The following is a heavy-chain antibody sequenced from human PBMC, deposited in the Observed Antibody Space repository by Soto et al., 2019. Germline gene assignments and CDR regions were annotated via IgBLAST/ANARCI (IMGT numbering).Heavy chain of an antibody. V-gene: IGHV6-1*01. J-gene: IGHJ4*02. CDR1: GDSVSSNSAA. CDR3: ARDRGGSGYSYGYKWHYFAY. D-gene: IGHD5-18*01. Sequence: SQTLSLTCAISGDSVSSNSAAWNWIRQSPSRGLEWLGRTYYRSKWYNDYAVSVKSRITINPDTSKNQFSLQLNSVTPEDTAVYYCARDRGGSGYSYGYKWHYFAYWGQGTLVTVSS. CDR2: TYYRSKWYN.